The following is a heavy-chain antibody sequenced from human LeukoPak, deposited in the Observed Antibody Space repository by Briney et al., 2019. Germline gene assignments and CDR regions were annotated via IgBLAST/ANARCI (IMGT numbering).Heavy chain of an antibody. Sequence: ASVKVSCKASGGTFSSYAISWVRQAPGQGLEWMGWINPNSGGTNYAQKFQGWVTMTRDTSISTAYMELSRLRSDDTAVYYCTRSVKPVTSGYSYGYSPALDYWGQGTLVTVSS. CDR1: GGTFSSYA. J-gene: IGHJ4*02. V-gene: IGHV1-2*04. CDR2: INPNSGGT. D-gene: IGHD5-18*01. CDR3: TRSVKPVTSGYSYGYSPALDY.